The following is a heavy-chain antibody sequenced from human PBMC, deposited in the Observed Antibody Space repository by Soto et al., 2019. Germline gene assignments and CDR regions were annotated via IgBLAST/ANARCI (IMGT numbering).Heavy chain of an antibody. D-gene: IGHD3-9*01. CDR3: ARVDHRGYFAILTDY. V-gene: IGHV4-31*03. J-gene: IGHJ4*01. CDR1: GDSLSSGGHY. CDR2: IYDSVNT. Sequence: SETLSLTCTVSGDSLSSGGHYWSWIRQHPGKGLEWIGHIYDSVNTYYSPSLRSRVTISADMSKNQFSLNLRSVTAADTAVYYCARVDHRGYFAILTDYWGHGTLVTVSS.